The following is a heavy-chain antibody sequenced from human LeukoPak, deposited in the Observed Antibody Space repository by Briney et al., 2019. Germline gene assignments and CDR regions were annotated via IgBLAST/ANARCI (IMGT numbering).Heavy chain of an antibody. Sequence: EASVKVSCKASGGTFSSYAISWVRQAPGQGLEWMGGIIPIFGTANYAQKFQGRVTITADKSTSTAYMELSSLRSEDTAVYYCARDPGYSSSWTYNWFDPWGQGTLVTVSS. D-gene: IGHD6-13*01. CDR3: ARDPGYSSSWTYNWFDP. V-gene: IGHV1-69*06. J-gene: IGHJ5*02. CDR2: IIPIFGTA. CDR1: GGTFSSYA.